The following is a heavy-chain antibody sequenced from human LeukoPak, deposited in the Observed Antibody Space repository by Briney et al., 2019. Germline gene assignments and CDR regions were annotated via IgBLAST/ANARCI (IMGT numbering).Heavy chain of an antibody. V-gene: IGHV1-46*01. CDR2: INPSSGST. CDR1: GYSLTSCY. D-gene: IGHD4-11*01. J-gene: IGHJ4*02. CDR3: ARVSNYKGEFDY. Sequence: ASVKVSCKASGYSLTSCYMHWVRQAPGQGLEWMGVINPSSGSTSYAQMFQGRVTMTRDTSTTTVYMELSSLRSEDTAVYYCARVSNYKGEFDYWGQGTLVTVSS.